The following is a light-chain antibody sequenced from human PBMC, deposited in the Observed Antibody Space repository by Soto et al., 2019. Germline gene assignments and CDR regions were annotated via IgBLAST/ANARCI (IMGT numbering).Light chain of an antibody. CDR2: GAS. Sequence: EIVLTQSPGTLSLSPGERATLSCMASQSVNSYSLAWYQRKPGQPPRLLVWGASNRGTDNPYRFSGSGSGAAFTVTITTLEPAGFAVYYCQQYGSSPPTCGQGTRVEVK. CDR1: QSVNSYS. V-gene: IGKV3-20*01. CDR3: QQYGSSPPT. J-gene: IGKJ1*01.